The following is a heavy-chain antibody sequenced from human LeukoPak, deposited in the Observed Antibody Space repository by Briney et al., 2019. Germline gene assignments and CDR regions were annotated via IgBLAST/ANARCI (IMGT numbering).Heavy chain of an antibody. CDR1: GFTFKNSW. CDR3: VRGGASTWS. Sequence: GGSLRLSCAASGFTFKNSWMHWVRQAPGKGPVWVSRISDGGSNTTYADSVKGRFTISRDDAKNTLYLQMNSLRAEDTAVYYCVRGGASTWSWGQGTLVTVSS. J-gene: IGHJ5*02. V-gene: IGHV3-74*01. CDR2: ISDGGSNT. D-gene: IGHD2-15*01.